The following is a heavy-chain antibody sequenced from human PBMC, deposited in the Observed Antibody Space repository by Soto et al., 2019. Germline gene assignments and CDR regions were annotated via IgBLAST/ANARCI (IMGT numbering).Heavy chain of an antibody. CDR1: GGSISSGGYS. Sequence: QLQLQESGSGLVKPSQTLSLTCAVSGGSISSGGYSWSWIRQPPGKGLEWIGYIYHSGSTYYNPSRQSRVTIAVDRSKDPFSLKLGSVTAADTAGYYRAAGGGLPRYYWGQGTLVTVSS. CDR2: IYHSGST. CDR3: AAGGGLPRYY. D-gene: IGHD5-12*01. V-gene: IGHV4-30-2*01. J-gene: IGHJ4*02.